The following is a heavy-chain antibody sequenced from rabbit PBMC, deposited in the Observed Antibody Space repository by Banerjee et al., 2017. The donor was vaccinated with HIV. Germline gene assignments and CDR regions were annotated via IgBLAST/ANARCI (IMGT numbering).Heavy chain of an antibody. CDR2: IGTSGTT. V-gene: IGHV1S45*01. J-gene: IGHJ4*01. CDR3: ARDLAGVTGWNFDL. Sequence: QEQLEESGGGLVKPEGSLTLTCTASGFSFSNKYVMCWVRQAPGKGLEWITCIGTSGTTYYANWAKGRFTISKTSSTTVTLQMTSLTVADTATYFCARDLAGVTGWNFDLWGPGTLVTVS. D-gene: IGHD4-1*01. CDR1: GFSFSNKYV.